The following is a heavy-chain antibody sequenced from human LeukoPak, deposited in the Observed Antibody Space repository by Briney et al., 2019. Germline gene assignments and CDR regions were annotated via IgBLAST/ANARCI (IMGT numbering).Heavy chain of an antibody. V-gene: IGHV3-7*01. D-gene: IGHD1-26*01. Sequence: GGSLRLSCEVSGFSFSTYWMTWVRQAPGKGLEWVANINQHGSETYYVDSVKGRFIISRDNAKNSLFLQMDSLTGEDTAVYYCSRGGLYRYSGTSGDYWGQGTLVTVSS. CDR1: GFSFSTYW. J-gene: IGHJ4*02. CDR3: SRGGLYRYSGTSGDY. CDR2: INQHGSET.